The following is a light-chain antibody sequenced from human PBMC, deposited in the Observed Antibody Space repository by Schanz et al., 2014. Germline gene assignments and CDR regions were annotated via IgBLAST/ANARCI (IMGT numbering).Light chain of an antibody. CDR2: DAS. V-gene: IGKV3-11*01. CDR3: QQANSFPYT. CDR1: QSVSSY. Sequence: EIVLTQSPGTLSLSPGERATLSCRASQSVSSYLAWYQQKPGQAPRLLIYDASNRATGIPARFSGSGSGTDFTLTISSLEPEDFATYFCQQANSFPYTFGPGTKVDIK. J-gene: IGKJ3*01.